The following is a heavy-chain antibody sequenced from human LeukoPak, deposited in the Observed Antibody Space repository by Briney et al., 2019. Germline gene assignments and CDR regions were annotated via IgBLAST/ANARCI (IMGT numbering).Heavy chain of an antibody. Sequence: ASVKVSCKASGYTFTGDYMHWVRQAPGQGLEWMGWINPNSGGTNYAQKFQGRVTMTSDTSISTAYMELSRLRSDDTAVYYCARLREMATGHFQHWGQGTLVTVSS. CDR1: GYTFTGDY. V-gene: IGHV1-2*02. CDR3: ARLREMATGHFQH. J-gene: IGHJ1*01. CDR2: INPNSGGT. D-gene: IGHD5-24*01.